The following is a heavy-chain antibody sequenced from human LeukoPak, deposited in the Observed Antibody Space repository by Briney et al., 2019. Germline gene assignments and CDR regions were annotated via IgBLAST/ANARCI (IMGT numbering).Heavy chain of an antibody. Sequence: SETLSLTCTVSGYFISSGYFWGWMRQPPGKGLEWIGSIYQSETAHYNPSLKSRVTISVDTSKNQFSLKLRSVMAADTAVYYCARDYVEGAMVSRNYYYYYMDVWGKGTTVTVSS. D-gene: IGHD5-18*01. J-gene: IGHJ6*03. V-gene: IGHV4-38-2*02. CDR1: GYFISSGYF. CDR2: IYQSETA. CDR3: ARDYVEGAMVSRNYYYYYMDV.